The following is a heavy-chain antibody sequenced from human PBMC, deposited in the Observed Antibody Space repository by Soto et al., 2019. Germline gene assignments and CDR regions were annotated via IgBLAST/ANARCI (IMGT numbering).Heavy chain of an antibody. J-gene: IGHJ6*02. Sequence: GGSLRLSCAASGFTFSNAWMNWVRQAPGKGLEWVGRIKSKTDGGTTDYAAPVKGRFTISRDDSKNTLYLQMNSLKTEDTAVYYCVTMVRGVRYYYYGMDVWGQGTTVTVSS. CDR3: VTMVRGVRYYYYGMDV. D-gene: IGHD3-10*01. CDR1: GFTFSNAW. V-gene: IGHV3-15*07. CDR2: IKSKTDGGTT.